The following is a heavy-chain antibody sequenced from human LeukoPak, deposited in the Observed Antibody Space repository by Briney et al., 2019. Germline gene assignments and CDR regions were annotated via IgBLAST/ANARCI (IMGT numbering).Heavy chain of an antibody. J-gene: IGHJ4*02. V-gene: IGHV3-23*01. CDR1: GFTFSSYA. D-gene: IGHD6-13*01. CDR3: AKDIFLSSWYFDY. CDR2: ISGSGGST. Sequence: GGALRLSCAASGFTFSSYAMSWVRQAPGKGLEWVSAISGSGGSTYYADSMKGRFTISRDNSKNTLYLQMNSLRAEDTAVYYCAKDIFLSSWYFDYWGQGTLVTVSS.